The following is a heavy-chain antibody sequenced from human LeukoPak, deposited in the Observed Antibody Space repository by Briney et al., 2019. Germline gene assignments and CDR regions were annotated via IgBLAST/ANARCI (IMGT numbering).Heavy chain of an antibody. CDR3: AREARGSGRDFDY. CDR1: GFSFSDFY. D-gene: IGHD1-26*01. Sequence: GGSLRLSCAASGFSFSDFYMSWIRQAPGMGLEWISYIGTRSNPIYYADSVKGRFTISRDDAKNSLYLQMNSLRDEDTAAYFCAREARGSGRDFDYWGQGILVTVSS. CDR2: IGTRSNPI. J-gene: IGHJ4*02. V-gene: IGHV3-11*01.